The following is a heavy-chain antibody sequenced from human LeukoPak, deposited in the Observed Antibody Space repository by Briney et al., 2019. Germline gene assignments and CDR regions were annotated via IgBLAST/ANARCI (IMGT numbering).Heavy chain of an antibody. CDR2: IYYSGST. V-gene: IGHV4-39*01. Sequence: SETLSLTCTVSGGSISSSSYYWGWIRQPPGKGLEWIGSIYYSGSTYYNPSLKSRVTISVDTSKNQFSLKLSSVTAADTAVYYCARSGRYYDSSGYYYYFDYWGQGTLVTVSS. J-gene: IGHJ4*02. D-gene: IGHD3-22*01. CDR1: GGSISSSSYY. CDR3: ARSGRYYDSSGYYYYFDY.